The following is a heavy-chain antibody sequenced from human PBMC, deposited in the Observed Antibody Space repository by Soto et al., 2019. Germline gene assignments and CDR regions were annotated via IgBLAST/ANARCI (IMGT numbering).Heavy chain of an antibody. V-gene: IGHV4-34*01. CDR2: INYSGST. Sequence: PSETLSLTCAVYGGSFSGYYWSWIRQPPGKGLEWIGEINYSGSTNFSPSLKSRVTISVDTSKNQFSLKLSSVTAADTAVYYCARQLPVRGGPFEYWGQGPLVTVSS. CDR1: GGSFSGYY. D-gene: IGHD3-10*01. J-gene: IGHJ4*02. CDR3: ARQLPVRGGPFEY.